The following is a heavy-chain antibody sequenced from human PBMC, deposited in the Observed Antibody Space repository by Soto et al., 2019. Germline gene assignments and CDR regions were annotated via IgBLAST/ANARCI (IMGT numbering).Heavy chain of an antibody. CDR1: GDTFTTYD. V-gene: IGHV1-8*01. J-gene: IGHJ4*02. CDR2: INPNSGNI. CDR3: ARGRASGSYYLLDY. D-gene: IGHD3-10*01. Sequence: GASVKVSCKASGDTFTTYDINWGRQATGHGLEWMGWINPNSGNIGYAKRFQGRVTMTRDTAIRTAYMEVSSLRSDDTAVYYCARGRASGSYYLLDYWGQGTLVTVS.